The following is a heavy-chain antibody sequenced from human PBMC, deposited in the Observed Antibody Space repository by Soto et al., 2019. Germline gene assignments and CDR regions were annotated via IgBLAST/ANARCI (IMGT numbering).Heavy chain of an antibody. D-gene: IGHD6-13*01. Sequence: ASVTVSCKASGYTFYAYYIHWVRQAPGQGPEWLGWISPNTGGTNYAQNFQGWVTMTRDTSISTAYMELSRLRSDDTAVYYCARQNAAAGYYGMDVWGQGTTVTVSS. CDR1: GYTFYAYY. CDR3: ARQNAAAGYYGMDV. V-gene: IGHV1-2*04. J-gene: IGHJ6*02. CDR2: ISPNTGGT.